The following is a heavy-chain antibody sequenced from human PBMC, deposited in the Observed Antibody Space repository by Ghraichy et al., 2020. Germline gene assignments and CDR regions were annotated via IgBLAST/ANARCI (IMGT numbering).Heavy chain of an antibody. CDR3: ARGERGGLKSYLFAY. J-gene: IGHJ4*02. Sequence: SETLSLTCTVSGGSITSSYWSWIRKSPGRGLEWIGYISYSGGTNYNSSLKTRVSISLDTSKNEFSLKLSSVTAADTAVYYCARGERGGLKSYLFAYWGQGILVTVSS. CDR2: ISYSGGT. V-gene: IGHV4-59*01. CDR1: GGSITSSY. D-gene: IGHD5-24*01.